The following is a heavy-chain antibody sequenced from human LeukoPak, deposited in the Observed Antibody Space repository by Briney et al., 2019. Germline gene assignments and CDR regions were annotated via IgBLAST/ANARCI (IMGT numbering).Heavy chain of an antibody. Sequence: GGSLRLSCAASGFTFSSYSMNWVRQAPGKGLEWVSSISSSSSNIYYADSVKGRFTISRDNAKNSLYLQMNSLRAEDTAVYYCARMGPYYDSSGYLFDYWGQGTLVTVSS. V-gene: IGHV3-21*01. J-gene: IGHJ4*02. CDR2: ISSSSSNI. CDR3: ARMGPYYDSSGYLFDY. D-gene: IGHD3-22*01. CDR1: GFTFSSYS.